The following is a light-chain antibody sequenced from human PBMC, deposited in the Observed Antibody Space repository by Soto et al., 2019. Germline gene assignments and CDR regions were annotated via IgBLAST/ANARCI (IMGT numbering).Light chain of an antibody. CDR3: DSYTSSRAYV. V-gene: IGLV2-14*01. J-gene: IGLJ1*01. CDR1: SSDVGGYNY. CDR2: EVS. Sequence: QSALTQPASVSGSPGQSITISCTGTSSDVGGYNYVSWYQQQAGKAPKLIIHEVSNRPSGVSNRSSGSKSGNTASLTISGLQAEDEADYYCDSYTSSRAYVFGIGTKLTVL.